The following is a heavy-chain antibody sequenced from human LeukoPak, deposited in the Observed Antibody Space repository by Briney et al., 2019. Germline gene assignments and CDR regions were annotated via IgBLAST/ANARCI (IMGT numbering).Heavy chain of an antibody. Sequence: GGSLRLSCAASGFIFSNYAIHWVRQAPGKGLEWVAAVSYDGNLQHYADAVKGRFTVSRDNSKNTVFLQINSLRTDDSAVYWCVKVYPTVTTSSVLGSWGQGTLVTVSS. J-gene: IGHJ4*02. CDR3: VKVYPTVTTSSVLGS. V-gene: IGHV3-30*18. D-gene: IGHD4-17*01. CDR2: VSYDGNLQ. CDR1: GFIFSNYA.